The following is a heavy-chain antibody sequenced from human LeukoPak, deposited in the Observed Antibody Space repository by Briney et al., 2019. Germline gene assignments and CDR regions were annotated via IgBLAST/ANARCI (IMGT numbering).Heavy chain of an antibody. CDR1: GYTFTDYD. J-gene: IGHJ4*02. Sequence: ASVRVSCKTSGYTFTDYDITWVRQAPGQGLEWMGRVSPYNGNTYYSQRFQGRVTITKDTSTGTAYMDLRNLRDDDTAMYYCARNGRVRRVVKDLFEYWGQGTLVTVSS. D-gene: IGHD3-10*01. CDR3: ARNGRVRRVVKDLFEY. CDR2: VSPYNGNT. V-gene: IGHV1-18*01.